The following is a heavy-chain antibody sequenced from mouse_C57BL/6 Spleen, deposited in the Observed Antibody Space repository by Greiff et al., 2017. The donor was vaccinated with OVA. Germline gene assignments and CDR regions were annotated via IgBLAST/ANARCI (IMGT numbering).Heavy chain of an antibody. V-gene: IGHV1-54*01. CDR1: GYAFTNYL. D-gene: IGHD2-1*01. J-gene: IGHJ3*01. CDR3: ARGEGYGNSY. CDR2: INPGSGGT. Sequence: QVQLKESGAELVRPGTSVKVSCKASGYAFTNYLIEWVKQRPGQGLEWIGVINPGSGGTNYNEKFKGKATLTADKSSSTAYMQLSSLTSEDSAVYFCARGEGYGNSYWGQGTLVTVSA.